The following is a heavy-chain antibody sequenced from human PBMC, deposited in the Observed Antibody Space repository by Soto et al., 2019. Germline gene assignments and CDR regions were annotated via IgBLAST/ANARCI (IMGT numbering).Heavy chain of an antibody. CDR1: GFSLTTTGVG. D-gene: IGHD2-8*01. Sequence: SGPTPGNPTQTLALACTFSGFSLTTTGVGVAWIRQPAGKALEWLALIYWDDGKRYSPSPSLKNRLTITKDTSKNQVVLTMANMDPMDTATYYCAHRPYNGASRPFDFWGQGTLVTVSS. CDR2: IYWDDGK. CDR3: AHRPYNGASRPFDF. J-gene: IGHJ4*02. V-gene: IGHV2-5*02.